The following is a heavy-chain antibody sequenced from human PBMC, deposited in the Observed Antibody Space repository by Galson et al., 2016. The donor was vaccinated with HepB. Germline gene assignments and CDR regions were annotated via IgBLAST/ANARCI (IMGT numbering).Heavy chain of an antibody. V-gene: IGHV3-33*01. CDR1: GFTFSSYG. D-gene: IGHD1-26*01. CDR3: ASHHDSGSYHYLGY. Sequence: SLRLSCAASGFTFSSYGMHWVRQAPGKGLERVAVIWYDGSSKYYADSVKGRFAISRDNSKNTLYLQMNSLRAEDTAVYYCASHHDSGSYHYLGYWGQGTLVTVSS. CDR2: IWYDGSSK. J-gene: IGHJ4*02.